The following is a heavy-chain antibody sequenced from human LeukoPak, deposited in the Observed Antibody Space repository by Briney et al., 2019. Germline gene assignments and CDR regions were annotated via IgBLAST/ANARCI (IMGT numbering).Heavy chain of an antibody. D-gene: IGHD4-17*01. CDR3: ATRNFGDYGAFDI. CDR2: LDPEDGEA. CDR1: GYTLSDLA. Sequence: ASVKVSCKVSGYTLSDLAMHWVRQAPGKGLEWMGGLDPEDGEAIYAQPLQGRVTMTEDTSTDTAHMELSSLRSEDTAVYYCATRNFGDYGAFDIWGQGTMVTVSS. J-gene: IGHJ3*02. V-gene: IGHV1-24*01.